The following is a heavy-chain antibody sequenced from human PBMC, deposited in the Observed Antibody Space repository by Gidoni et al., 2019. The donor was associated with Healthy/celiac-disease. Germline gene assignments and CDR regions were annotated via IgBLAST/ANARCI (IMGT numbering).Heavy chain of an antibody. CDR2: IYYSGST. Sequence: QLQLQESGPGLVKPSETLSLTCTVSGGSISSSSYYWGWIRQPPGKGLEWIGSIYYSGSTYYTPSLKSRVTISVDTSKNQFSLKLSSVTAADTAVYYCARHEMATIRDAFDIWGQGTMVTVSS. D-gene: IGHD5-12*01. J-gene: IGHJ3*02. V-gene: IGHV4-39*01. CDR1: GGSISSSSYY. CDR3: ARHEMATIRDAFDI.